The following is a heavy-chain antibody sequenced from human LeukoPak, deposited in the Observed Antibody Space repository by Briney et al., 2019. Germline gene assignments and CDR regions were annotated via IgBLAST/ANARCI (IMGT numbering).Heavy chain of an antibody. CDR2: IFSAGGT. CDR3: VRDAS. CDR1: GATVSSNH. J-gene: IGHJ4*02. V-gene: IGHV3-66*01. Sequence: QTGGSLRLSCAVPGATVSSNHMSWVRQPPGKGLEWVSAIFSAGGTYYADSVKGRFTLSRDISKNTLYLQMNSLRAEDTAVYYCVRDASWGQGTLVTVSS.